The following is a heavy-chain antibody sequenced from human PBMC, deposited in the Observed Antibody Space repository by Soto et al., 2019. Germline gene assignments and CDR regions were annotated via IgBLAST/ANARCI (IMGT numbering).Heavy chain of an antibody. D-gene: IGHD3-22*01. CDR2: ISGSGGST. Sequence: GSLRLSCAASGFTFSSYAMSWVRQAPGKGLEWVSAISGSGGSTYYADSVKGRFTISRDSSKNTLYLQMNNLRAEDTATYYCAKDYSSGYYAFDIWGRGTMVTVSS. CDR1: GFTFSSYA. CDR3: AKDYSSGYYAFDI. J-gene: IGHJ3*02. V-gene: IGHV3-23*01.